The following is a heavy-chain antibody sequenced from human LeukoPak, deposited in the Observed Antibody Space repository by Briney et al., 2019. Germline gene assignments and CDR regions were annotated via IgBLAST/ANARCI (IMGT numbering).Heavy chain of an antibody. V-gene: IGHV4-39*01. CDR2: IYDSGST. D-gene: IGHD2-2*01. Sequence: SETLSLTCTVSGGSIRSSYYYWGWIRQPPGKGLEWIGSIYDSGSTYYNPSLKSRVTISVDTSKNQFSLKLNSVTAADTAVYYCARVVPAAQGLVGFDPWGQGTLVTVSS. CDR1: GGSIRSSYYY. CDR3: ARVVPAAQGLVGFDP. J-gene: IGHJ5*02.